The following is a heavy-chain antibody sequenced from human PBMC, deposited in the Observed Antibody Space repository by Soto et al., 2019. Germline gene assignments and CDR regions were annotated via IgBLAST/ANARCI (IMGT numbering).Heavy chain of an antibody. J-gene: IGHJ6*02. CDR3: ARDIEISQAGPTWYYYGMNV. D-gene: IGHD1-26*01. CDR2: INAGNGNT. Sequence: ASVKVSCKASGYTFTSYAMHWVRQAPGQRLEWMGWINAGNGNTKYSQKFQGRVTITRDTSASTAYMELSSLRSEDTAVYYCARDIEISQAGPTWYYYGMNVWGQGTTVTVSS. V-gene: IGHV1-3*01. CDR1: GYTFTSYA.